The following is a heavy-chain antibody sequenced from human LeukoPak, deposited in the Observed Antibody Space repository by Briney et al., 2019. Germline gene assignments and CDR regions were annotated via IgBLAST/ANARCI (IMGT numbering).Heavy chain of an antibody. CDR3: AGASSTRWYNWFDP. Sequence: PSETLSLTCTVSGGSISSYYWNWIRQPPGKGLEWIGYIYYSGDTNYNPSLDSRVTISLDTSNNQFSLKGRSVTAADTAVYYCAGASSTRWYNWFDPWGQGTLVTVSS. CDR1: GGSISSYY. CDR2: IYYSGDT. J-gene: IGHJ5*02. D-gene: IGHD6-13*01. V-gene: IGHV4-59*08.